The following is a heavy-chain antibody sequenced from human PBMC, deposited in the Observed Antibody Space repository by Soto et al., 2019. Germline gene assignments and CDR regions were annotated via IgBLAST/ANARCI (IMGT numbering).Heavy chain of an antibody. Sequence: EVQLLESEGGLVQPGRSPRLSCAASGFIFSDYAMSWVRQAPGKGLEWVSALSGSGSSTYYADSVKGRFTISRDNLKNTVSLQMNNLTAEDTAVYYCAKGGVTRSYYYAMDVWGQGTTVTVSS. J-gene: IGHJ6*02. V-gene: IGHV3-23*01. CDR1: GFIFSDYA. CDR2: LSGSGSST. CDR3: AKGGVTRSYYYAMDV.